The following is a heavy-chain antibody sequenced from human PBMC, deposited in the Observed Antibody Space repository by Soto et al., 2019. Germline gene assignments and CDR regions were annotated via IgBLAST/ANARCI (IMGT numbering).Heavy chain of an antibody. CDR2: ILYDGSDK. J-gene: IGHJ4*02. D-gene: IGHD3-10*01. CDR3: AKAGGGFGDFVHH. Sequence: GSLRLSCAASGFTFSSYGMHWVRQAPGKGLEWVTGILYDGSDKYYADSVKGRFTISRENSKNTLYLQMNSLRTEDSAVYYCAKAGGGFGDFVHHWGQGTPVTVSS. CDR1: GFTFSSYG. V-gene: IGHV3-30*18.